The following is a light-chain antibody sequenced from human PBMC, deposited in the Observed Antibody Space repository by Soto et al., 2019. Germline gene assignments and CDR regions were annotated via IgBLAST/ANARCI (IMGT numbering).Light chain of an antibody. CDR3: QQHYIFPFT. CDR1: QSMLYSSNNKNY. J-gene: IGKJ3*01. V-gene: IGKV4-1*01. CDR2: WAS. Sequence: DIVMTQSPDSLAVSLGERATINCKSSQSMLYSSNNKNYLAWYQQELGQPPKLLIYWASTRESGVPDRFSGSGSGTDFTLNISSLQAEDVAVYSCQQHYIFPFTFGPGTKVDVK.